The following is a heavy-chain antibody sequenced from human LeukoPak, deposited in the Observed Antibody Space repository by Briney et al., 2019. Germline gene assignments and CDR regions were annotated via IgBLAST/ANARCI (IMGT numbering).Heavy chain of an antibody. CDR2: INPNSGGT. D-gene: IGHD3-10*01. CDR3: ASCITMVRGVPYYYYYMDV. J-gene: IGHJ6*03. Sequence: GASVKVSCKASGYTFTGYYMHWVRQAPGQGLEWMGWINPNSGGTNYAQKSQGRVTMTRDTSISTAYMELSRLRSDDTAVYYCASCITMVRGVPYYYYYMDVWGKGTTVTISS. CDR1: GYTFTGYY. V-gene: IGHV1-2*02.